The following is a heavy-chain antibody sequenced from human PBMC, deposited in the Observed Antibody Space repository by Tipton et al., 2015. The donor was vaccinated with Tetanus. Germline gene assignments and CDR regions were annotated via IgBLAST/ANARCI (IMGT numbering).Heavy chain of an antibody. D-gene: IGHD4-17*01. CDR3: ARDRGLTTGGGIGMDV. J-gene: IGHJ6*02. CDR2: VYSNGNT. Sequence: GEALGGYYWSWIRQPPGKGLEYVGNVYSNGNTHYNPSLGTRFSISLDASKSQFSLQVDSVTAADAAVYYCARDRGLTTGGGIGMDVLGQGTTVTVSS. CDR1: GEALGGYY. V-gene: IGHV4-59*01.